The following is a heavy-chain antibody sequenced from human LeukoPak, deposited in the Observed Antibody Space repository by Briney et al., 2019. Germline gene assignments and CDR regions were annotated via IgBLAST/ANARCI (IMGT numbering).Heavy chain of an antibody. CDR2: ISSSSSYI. Sequence: GGSLRLSCAASGFTFRKYNMNWVRQAPGKGLEWVSAISSSSSYIYYADSVKGRFTISRDNAKNSLYLQMNSLRAEDTAVYYCARESSYVLRYFDWSQGWFDPWGQGTLVTVSS. CDR1: GFTFRKYN. J-gene: IGHJ5*02. V-gene: IGHV3-21*01. CDR3: ARESSYVLRYFDWSQGWFDP. D-gene: IGHD3-9*01.